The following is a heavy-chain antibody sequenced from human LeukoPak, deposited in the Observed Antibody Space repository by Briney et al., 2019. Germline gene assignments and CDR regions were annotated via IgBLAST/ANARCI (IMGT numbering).Heavy chain of an antibody. V-gene: IGHV3-30*02. J-gene: IGHJ4*02. CDR3: AKGLNNMRFFDY. CDR1: GFTFSSYG. CDR2: IRYDGSNK. Sequence: GGSLRLSCAASGFTFSSYGMHWVRQAPGKGLEWVAFIRYDGSNKYYADSVKGRFTISRDNSKNTLYLHMNSLRAEDTAVYYCAKGLNNMRFFDYWGQGTLVTVSS. D-gene: IGHD2/OR15-2a*01.